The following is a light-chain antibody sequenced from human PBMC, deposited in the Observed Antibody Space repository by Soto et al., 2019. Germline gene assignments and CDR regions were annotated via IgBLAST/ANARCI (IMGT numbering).Light chain of an antibody. J-gene: IGKJ1*01. V-gene: IGKV1-6*01. Sequence: IPMTQSPSSLSASVGDRVTITCRASQSISSYLGWYQQKPGKAPNLLIYAASSLQSGVPSRFSGSGSGTDFTLTISSLQPEDFATYYCLQDYNYPRTFGQGTKVDIK. CDR1: QSISSY. CDR2: AAS. CDR3: LQDYNYPRT.